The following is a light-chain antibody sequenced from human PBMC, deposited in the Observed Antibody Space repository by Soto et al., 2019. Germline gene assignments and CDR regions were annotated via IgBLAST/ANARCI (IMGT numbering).Light chain of an antibody. CDR3: CSYAGSYVV. J-gene: IGLJ2*01. CDR2: EGS. Sequence: QSALTQPASVSGSPGQSITISCTGTSSDVGSYNLVSWYQQHPGKAPKLMIYEGSKRPSGVSHRFSGSKSGNTASLTISGLQAEDEADYYCCSYAGSYVVFGGGTKLTVL. V-gene: IGLV2-23*01. CDR1: SSDVGSYNL.